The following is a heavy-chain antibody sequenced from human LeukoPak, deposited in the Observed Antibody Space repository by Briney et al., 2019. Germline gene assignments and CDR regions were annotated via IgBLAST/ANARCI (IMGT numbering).Heavy chain of an antibody. CDR3: ASFSGTV. CDR1: GASLSDYY. D-gene: IGHD1-26*01. J-gene: IGHJ4*02. CDR2: IDHRGSA. Sequence: KPSETLSLTCAVHGASLSDYYWTWIRQSPEKGLECIGAIDHRGSANYNPSLESRVTISLDTSKNQFSLKLSSVTAADTAVYYCASFSGTVWGQGTLVTVSS. V-gene: IGHV4-34*01.